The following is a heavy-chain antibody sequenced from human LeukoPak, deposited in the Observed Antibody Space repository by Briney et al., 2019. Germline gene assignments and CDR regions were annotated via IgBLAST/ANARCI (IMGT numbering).Heavy chain of an antibody. J-gene: IGHJ3*02. D-gene: IGHD2-15*01. Sequence: KPSETLSLTCTVSGGSISSYYWNWIRQPPGKGLEWIGYIHYSGSTNYKPSLKSRVTISVDTSKNQFSLKLSSVTAADTAVYYCARQHRYCSGGSCYSDAFDIWGQGTMVIVSS. V-gene: IGHV4-59*08. CDR3: ARQHRYCSGGSCYSDAFDI. CDR1: GGSISSYY. CDR2: IHYSGST.